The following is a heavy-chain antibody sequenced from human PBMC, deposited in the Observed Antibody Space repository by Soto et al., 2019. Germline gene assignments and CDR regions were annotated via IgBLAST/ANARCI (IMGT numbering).Heavy chain of an antibody. J-gene: IGHJ4*02. Sequence: GASLRLCPAASGFSFGSYALRWVRQAPGKGLEWVSTISGSDGKTFYADSVKGRFSISRDTSQNTLYLQMNSLRADDTAIYYCARWSYLDYWGQGTRVTVSS. CDR1: GFSFGSYA. D-gene: IGHD3-3*01. CDR2: ISGSDGKT. V-gene: IGHV3-23*01. CDR3: ARWSYLDY.